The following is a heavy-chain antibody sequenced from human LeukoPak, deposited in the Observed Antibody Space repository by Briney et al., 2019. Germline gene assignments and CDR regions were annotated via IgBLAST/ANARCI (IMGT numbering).Heavy chain of an antibody. Sequence: PGRSLRLSCAASGFTFDDYAMHWVWQAPGKGLEWVSTISTSGNTTYYADSVKGQFTISRDNSKNTLYLQMNSLRAEDTAVYYCAKRDGYVWGQGTLVTVSS. CDR1: GFTFDDYA. CDR2: ISTSGNTT. D-gene: IGHD3-10*02. J-gene: IGHJ4*02. V-gene: IGHV3-23*01. CDR3: AKRDGYV.